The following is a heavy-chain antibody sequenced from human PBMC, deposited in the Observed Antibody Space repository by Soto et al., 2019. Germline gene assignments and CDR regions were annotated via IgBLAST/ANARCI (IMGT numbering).Heavy chain of an antibody. V-gene: IGHV3-74*01. CDR3: AKDSHWAIISPTHDY. Sequence: LRLSCAASGFTFRSYWMHWVRQGPGKGLAWVARISSDGSSTSYADSVKGRFTISRDTSKNMLYLQMNSLRAEDTAIYYCAKDSHWAIISPTHDYWGHGTLVTVSS. J-gene: IGHJ4*01. CDR1: GFTFRSYW. CDR2: ISSDGSST. D-gene: IGHD2-2*01.